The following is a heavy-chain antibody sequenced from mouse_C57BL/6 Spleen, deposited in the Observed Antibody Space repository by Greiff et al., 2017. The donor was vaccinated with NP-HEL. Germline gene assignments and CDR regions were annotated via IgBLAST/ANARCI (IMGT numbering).Heavy chain of an antibody. Sequence: QVQLQQSGPELVKPGASVKISCKASGYAFSSSWMNWVKQRPGKGLEWIGRIYPGDGDTNYNGKFKGKATLTADKSSSTAYMQLSSLTSEDSAVYFCARRGGPLDYWGQGTTLTVSS. CDR2: IYPGDGDT. CDR3: ARRGGPLDY. J-gene: IGHJ2*01. V-gene: IGHV1-82*01. CDR1: GYAFSSSW.